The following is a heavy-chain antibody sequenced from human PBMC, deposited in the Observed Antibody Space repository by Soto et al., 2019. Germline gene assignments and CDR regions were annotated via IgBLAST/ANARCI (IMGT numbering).Heavy chain of an antibody. CDR2: IRSKAYGGTT. CDR3: TRDWCYIVVVPAPPDIDF. CDR1: GFTLGDYA. V-gene: IGHV3-49*03. J-gene: IGHJ6*02. Sequence: GGSLRLACTASGFTLGDYAMSWFRQAPGKGLEWVGFIRSKAYGGTTEYAASVKGRFTISRDDSTSIAYLPMNSMKTEDTAVYYCTRDWCYIVVVPAPPDIDFWGQGTTVTVSS. D-gene: IGHD2-2*01.